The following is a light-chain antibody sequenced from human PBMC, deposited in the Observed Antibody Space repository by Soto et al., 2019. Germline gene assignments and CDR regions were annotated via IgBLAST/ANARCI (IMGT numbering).Light chain of an antibody. V-gene: IGKV1-39*01. J-gene: IGKJ1*01. CDR2: AAS. CDR3: QQSYSSPPT. CDR1: QSISNH. Sequence: DLQMTQSPSSLSASVEARVIITCRASQSISNHLNWYQQKQGKAPKPLIFAASSLQSGVPSRFSGNISGPDVTITVSSLQPEDVETYDGQQSYSSPPTFGQGTKVDIK.